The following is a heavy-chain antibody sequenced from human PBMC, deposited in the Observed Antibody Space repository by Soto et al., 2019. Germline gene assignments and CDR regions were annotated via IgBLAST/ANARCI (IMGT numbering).Heavy chain of an antibody. CDR2: INPSGGST. CDR3: ARTAPYSSSSSAFDI. V-gene: IGHV1-46*03. D-gene: IGHD6-13*01. J-gene: IGHJ3*02. CDR1: GYTFTSYY. Sequence: ASVKVSCKASGYTFTSYYMHWGRQAPGQGLEWMGIINPSGGSTSYAQKFQGRVTMTRVTSTSTVYMELSSLRSEDTAGYYCARTAPYSSSSSAFDIWGQGTMVTVSS.